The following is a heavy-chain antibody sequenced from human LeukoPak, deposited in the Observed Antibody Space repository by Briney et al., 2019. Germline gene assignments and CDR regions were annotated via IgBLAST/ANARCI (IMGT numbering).Heavy chain of an antibody. J-gene: IGHJ4*02. V-gene: IGHV4-59*01. D-gene: IGHD3-16*01. CDR3: ARGRYGWLPFDF. Sequence: SETLSLTCTVSGGSMSNYYWNWIRQPTGKGLEWIGYIYYSGSTNYNPSVKSRVTISVDTSKNQFTLKLSSVTAADTAVYYCARGRYGWLPFDFWGQGTLLTVSS. CDR1: GGSMSNYY. CDR2: IYYSGST.